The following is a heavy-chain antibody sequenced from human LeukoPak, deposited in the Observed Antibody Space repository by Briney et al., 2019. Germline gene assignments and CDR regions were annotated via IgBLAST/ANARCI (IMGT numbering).Heavy chain of an antibody. CDR2: IYAGGDT. V-gene: IGHV3-53*01. CDR3: ASTTNTYVFDY. Sequence: AGRSLRLSCTASGFTFGDYAMSWVRQAPGKGLEWVSVIYAGGDTYYADSVKGRFTISRDNSKNTLYLQMNSLRVEDTAVYFCASTTNTYVFDYWGQGTLVTVSS. D-gene: IGHD3-16*01. J-gene: IGHJ4*02. CDR1: GFTFGDYA.